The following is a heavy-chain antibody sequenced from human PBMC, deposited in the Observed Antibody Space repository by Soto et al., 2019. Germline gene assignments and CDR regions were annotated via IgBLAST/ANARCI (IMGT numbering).Heavy chain of an antibody. CDR3: AREGSGWFYFDY. D-gene: IGHD6-19*01. CDR2: INSDGSSI. J-gene: IGHJ4*02. Sequence: EVQLVQSGGGLVQPGGSLRLSCAASGFTFSTYWMHWVRQAPGKGLVWVSRINSDGSSIDYADSVKGRFTISRDNAKNNLYLQMNSLKTEDTAVYYCAREGSGWFYFDYWGQGTLVTVSS. V-gene: IGHV3-74*01. CDR1: GFTFSTYW.